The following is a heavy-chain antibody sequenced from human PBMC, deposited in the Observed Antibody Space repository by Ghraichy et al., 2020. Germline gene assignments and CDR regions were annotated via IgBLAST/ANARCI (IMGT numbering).Heavy chain of an antibody. D-gene: IGHD4-23*01. CDR3: ARPLRVRDYYYGMDV. CDR1: GYTFTSYA. J-gene: IGHJ6*02. CDR2: INAGNGNT. Sequence: ASVKVSCKASGYTFTSYAMHWVRQAPGQRLEWMGWINAGNGNTKYSQKFQGRVTITRDTSASTAYMELSSLRSEDTAVYYCARPLRVRDYYYGMDVWGQGTTVTVS. V-gene: IGHV1-3*01.